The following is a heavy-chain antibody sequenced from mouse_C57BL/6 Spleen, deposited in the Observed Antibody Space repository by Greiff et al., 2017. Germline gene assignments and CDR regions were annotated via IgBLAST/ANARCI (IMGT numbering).Heavy chain of an antibody. D-gene: IGHD1-1*01. V-gene: IGHV5-9*01. CDR2: ISGGGGNT. CDR1: GFTFSSYT. CDR3: ARHAVVATYWYFDV. Sequence: EVQRVESGGGLVKPGGSLKLSCAASGFTFSSYTMSWVRQTPEKRLEWVATISGGGGNTYYPDSVKGRFTISRDNAKNTLYLPMRSLRSEDTALYYCARHAVVATYWYFDVWGTGTTVTVSS. J-gene: IGHJ1*03.